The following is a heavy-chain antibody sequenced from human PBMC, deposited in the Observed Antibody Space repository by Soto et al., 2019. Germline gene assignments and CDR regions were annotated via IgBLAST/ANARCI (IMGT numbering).Heavy chain of an antibody. Sequence: PGGSLRLSCAASGFTFSSDSMNWVRQAPGKGLEWVSYISSSSSTIYYADSVKGRFTISRDDANNPLYLQMNSLRDEDTAVYYCATDPVSWLRLASRKPRTNNYDGMDVWGQGTAVTVSS. J-gene: IGHJ6*02. CDR3: ATDPVSWLRLASRKPRTNNYDGMDV. CDR2: ISSSSSTI. CDR1: GFTFSSDS. V-gene: IGHV3-48*02. D-gene: IGHD5-12*01.